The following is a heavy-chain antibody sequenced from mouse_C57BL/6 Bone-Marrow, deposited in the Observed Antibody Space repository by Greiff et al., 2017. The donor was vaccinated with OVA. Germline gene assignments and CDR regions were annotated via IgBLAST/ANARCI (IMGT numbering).Heavy chain of an antibody. CDR3: ARRVITTVARYFDV. CDR2: ISSGGSYT. D-gene: IGHD1-1*01. CDR1: GFTFSSYG. Sequence: EVKLMESGGDLVKPGGSLKLSCAASGFTFSSYGMSWVRQTPDQRLEWVATISSGGSYTYYPDSVKGRFTISRDNAKNTLYLQMSSLKSEDTAMYYCARRVITTVARYFDVWGTGTTVTVSS. J-gene: IGHJ1*03. V-gene: IGHV5-6*02.